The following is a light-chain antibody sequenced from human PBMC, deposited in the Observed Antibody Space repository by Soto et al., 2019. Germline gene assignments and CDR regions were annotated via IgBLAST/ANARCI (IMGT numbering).Light chain of an antibody. J-gene: IGKJ1*01. CDR2: WAS. CDR3: QQYYITPWT. Sequence: DIVMTKSPDSLAVSLGERATINCKSSQSVLYSSNNKNYLAWYQQKPGQPPKLLIYWASTRESGVPDRFSGRGSGTDFTLTIRSLQAEDVEVYYCQQYYITPWTFGQGTKLE. V-gene: IGKV4-1*01. CDR1: QSVLYSSNNKNY.